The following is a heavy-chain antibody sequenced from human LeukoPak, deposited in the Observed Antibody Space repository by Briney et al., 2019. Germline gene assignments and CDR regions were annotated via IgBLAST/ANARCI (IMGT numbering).Heavy chain of an antibody. CDR2: ISNSGNTK. J-gene: IGHJ4*02. Sequence: GGSLRPSCAASGFTFSTYEMNWVRQAPGKGLEWVSYISNSGNTKHYADSVKGRFTISRDNAKNSLYLQINSLTAEDTAVYYCARSTYFDYWGQGTLVAVSS. V-gene: IGHV3-48*03. CDR1: GFTFSTYE. CDR3: ARSTYFDY.